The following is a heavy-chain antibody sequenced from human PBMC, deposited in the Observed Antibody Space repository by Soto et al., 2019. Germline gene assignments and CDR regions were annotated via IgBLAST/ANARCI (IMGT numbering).Heavy chain of an antibody. J-gene: IGHJ6*04. CDR3: ARDDVLCDGGRCYGVALDV. Sequence: PGWCMGLGCASSGVTFNIYAMGLLCQEPGKGLDWVSAITGSGDFSNYADSVKGRFTISRDNSKNTLYLQMNSLRAEDTGVYYYARDDVLCDGGRCYGVALDVWGKGTTVTVTS. CDR2: ITGSGDFS. CDR1: GVTFNIYA. V-gene: IGHV3-23*01. D-gene: IGHD2-15*01.